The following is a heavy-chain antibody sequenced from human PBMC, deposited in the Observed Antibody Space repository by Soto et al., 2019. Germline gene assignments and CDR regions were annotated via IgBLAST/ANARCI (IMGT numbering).Heavy chain of an antibody. V-gene: IGHV4-34*01. D-gene: IGHD6-19*01. CDR3: ARTPQPSSGWYGY. CDR1: GGSFSGYY. J-gene: IGHJ4*02. Sequence: SETLSLTCAVYGGSFSGYYWSWIRQPPGKGLEWIGEVNHSGSTNYNPSLKSRVTISVDTSKNQFSLKLSSVTAADTAVYYCARTPQPSSGWYGYWGQGTLVTVSS. CDR2: VNHSGST.